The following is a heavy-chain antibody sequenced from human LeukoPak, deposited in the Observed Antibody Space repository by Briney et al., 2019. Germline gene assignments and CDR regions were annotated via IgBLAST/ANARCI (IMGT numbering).Heavy chain of an antibody. V-gene: IGHV4-59*01. CDR1: GGSFSAYY. CDR3: ARSAVRGVIAYYYYMDV. D-gene: IGHD3-10*01. CDR2: IYYSGST. Sequence: SETLSLTCAVYGGSFSAYYWTWIRQPPGKGLEWIGYIYYSGSTNYNPSLKSRVTISVDTSKNQFSLKLSSVTAADTAVYYCARSAVRGVIAYYYYMDVWGKGTTVTVSS. J-gene: IGHJ6*03.